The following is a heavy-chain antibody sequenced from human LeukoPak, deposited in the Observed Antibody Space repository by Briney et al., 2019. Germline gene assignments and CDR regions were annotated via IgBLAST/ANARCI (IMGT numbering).Heavy chain of an antibody. CDR2: ISYDGSSK. V-gene: IGHV3-30-3*01. J-gene: IGHJ4*02. CDR3: ARGSTSSNLLLDY. Sequence: GGSLRLSCAASGFTFSSYAIHWVRQAPGKGLEWVAVISYDGSSKYYADSVKGRFTISRDNSKNTLYLQMNSLRAEDTAVYYCARGSTSSNLLLDYWGQGTLVTVPS. D-gene: IGHD6-13*01. CDR1: GFTFSSYA.